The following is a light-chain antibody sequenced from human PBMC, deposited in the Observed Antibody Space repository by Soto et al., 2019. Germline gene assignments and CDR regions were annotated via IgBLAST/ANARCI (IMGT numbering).Light chain of an antibody. Sequence: QSVLTQPASVTGSLGQSITISCTGTSSDVGGYKYVSWYQQHPGKAPKLIIYEVSNRPSGVSDRFSASKSGNTASLTISGLQAVDEADYSCNSYTNATALEVFGTGTKVTVL. CDR3: NSYTNATALEV. J-gene: IGLJ1*01. CDR2: EVS. CDR1: SSDVGGYKY. V-gene: IGLV2-14*01.